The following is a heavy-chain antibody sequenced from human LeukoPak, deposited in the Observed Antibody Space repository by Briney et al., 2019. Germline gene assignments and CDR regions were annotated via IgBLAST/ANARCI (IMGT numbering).Heavy chain of an antibody. Sequence: ASVKVSRKASGYTFTIYDINWVRQATGQGLEWMGWMNLNSGNTGYSQTFQGRGTMTRNTSISTAYMDLSSLRSEDTAVDYCARTDMTRTRRITIFGPVMPKNWFDPWGQRTLVSVSS. J-gene: IGHJ5*02. D-gene: IGHD3-3*01. CDR3: ARTDMTRTRRITIFGPVMPKNWFDP. CDR1: GYTFTIYD. V-gene: IGHV1-8*01. CDR2: MNLNSGNT.